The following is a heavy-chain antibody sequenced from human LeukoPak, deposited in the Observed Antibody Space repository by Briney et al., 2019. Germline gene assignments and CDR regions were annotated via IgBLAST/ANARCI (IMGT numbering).Heavy chain of an antibody. D-gene: IGHD1-26*01. CDR1: CASISGFY. CDR3: VTDRSGSYDY. CDR2: IYTSGGT. Sequence: SETLSLTCTVSCASISGFYWSWIRQPAGKGLEWIGRIYTSGGTNYNPYLKSRVTMSIDTSKNQFSLKLYSVTAADTAVYYCVTDRSGSYDYWGQGILVTVSS. J-gene: IGHJ4*02. V-gene: IGHV4-4*07.